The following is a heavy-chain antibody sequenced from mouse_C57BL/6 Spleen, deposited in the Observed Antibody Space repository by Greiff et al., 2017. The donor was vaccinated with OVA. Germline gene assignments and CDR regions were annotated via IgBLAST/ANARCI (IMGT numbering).Heavy chain of an antibody. Sequence: QVQLQQPGTELVKPGASVKLSCTASGYTFTSYWMHWVKQRPGQGLEWIGNINPSNGGTNYNEKFKGKSTLTVDKSSSTAYMQLSSLTSEDSAVYYCARFDGSSGWFAYWGQGTLVTVSA. CDR2: INPSNGGT. V-gene: IGHV1-53*01. D-gene: IGHD1-1*01. CDR3: ARFDGSSGWFAY. J-gene: IGHJ3*01. CDR1: GYTFTSYW.